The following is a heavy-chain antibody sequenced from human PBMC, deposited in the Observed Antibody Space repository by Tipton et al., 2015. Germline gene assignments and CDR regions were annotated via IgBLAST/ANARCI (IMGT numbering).Heavy chain of an antibody. D-gene: IGHD5-18*01. CDR3: ARDAGSGSYGLLVDY. J-gene: IGHJ4*02. CDR2: LYFSGST. CDR1: GGSISSSSYY. V-gene: IGHV4-39*02. Sequence: TLSLTCTVSGGSISSSSYYWAWIRQPPGKGLEWIGSLYFSGSTYYNPSLKSRVTISIDRFKNQFSLKLSSVTAADTAVYYCARDAGSGSYGLLVDYWGQGTLVTVSS.